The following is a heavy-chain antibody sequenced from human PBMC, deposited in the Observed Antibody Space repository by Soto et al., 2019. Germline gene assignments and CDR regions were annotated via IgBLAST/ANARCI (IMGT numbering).Heavy chain of an antibody. J-gene: IGHJ5*02. D-gene: IGHD3-10*01. V-gene: IGHV2-5*02. CDR3: EHRRRPQFGENWFEP. Sequence: GSGPTLVNPTQTLTLTCTFSGFSLSTSGVGVGWIRQPPGKALEWVALIYWDDDKRYSPSLKSRLTITKDTSKNQVVLTMTNMDPVDTATYYCEHRRRPQFGENWFEPWGQGTLVTVSS. CDR2: IYWDDDK. CDR1: GFSLSTSGVG.